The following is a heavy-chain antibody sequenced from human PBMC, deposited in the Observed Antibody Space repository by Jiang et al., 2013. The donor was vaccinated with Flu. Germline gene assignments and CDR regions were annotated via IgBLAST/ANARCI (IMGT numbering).Heavy chain of an antibody. Sequence: GAEVKKPGASVKVSCKASGYAFTSYYMHWVRQAPGQGLEWMGIINPSGGSTSYAQKFQGRVTMTRDTSTSTVYMELSSLRSEDTAVYYCAREEQLVLLQYGEWASDNWFDPWGQGTLVTVSS. CDR2: INPSGGST. D-gene: IGHD6-13*01. V-gene: IGHV1-46*01. CDR1: GYAFTSYY. J-gene: IGHJ5*02. CDR3: AREEQLVLLQYGEWASDNWFDP.